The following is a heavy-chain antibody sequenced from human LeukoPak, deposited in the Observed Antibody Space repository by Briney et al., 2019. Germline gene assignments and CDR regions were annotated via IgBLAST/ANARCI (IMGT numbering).Heavy chain of an antibody. CDR2: IQYDGSDK. V-gene: IGHV3-30*02. J-gene: IGHJ4*02. CDR3: ATPREWELPDFDY. Sequence: GGSLRLSCAASGFTFSTYGMHWVRQAPGKGLEWVAFIQYDGSDKFYADSVKGRFTISRDNSKNTLYLQMNSLRAEDTAVYYCATPREWELPDFDYWGQGTLVTVSS. CDR1: GFTFSTYG. D-gene: IGHD1-26*01.